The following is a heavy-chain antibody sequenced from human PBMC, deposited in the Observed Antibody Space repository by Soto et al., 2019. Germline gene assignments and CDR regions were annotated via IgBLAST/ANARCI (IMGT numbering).Heavy chain of an antibody. CDR2: IYYSGST. CDR1: GGSISSSSYY. J-gene: IGHJ5*02. V-gene: IGHV4-39*01. CDR3: ARLLAAATPFDP. D-gene: IGHD2-15*01. Sequence: SETLSITCTVSGGSISSSSYYWGWIRQPPGTGLAWIGSIYYSGSTYYNPSLKSRVTISVDTSKNQFSLKLSSVTAADTAGYYCARLLAAATPFDPWGQGTLVTVSS.